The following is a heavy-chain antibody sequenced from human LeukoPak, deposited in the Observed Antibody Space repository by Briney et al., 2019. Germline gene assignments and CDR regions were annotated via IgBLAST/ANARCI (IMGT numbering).Heavy chain of an antibody. CDR3: ARGQYSSGLGLLDY. D-gene: IGHD6-19*01. CDR1: GYTFTGYY. CDR2: INPNSGGT. Sequence: VASVKVSCKASGYTFTGYYIHWVRQAPGQGLEWMGWINPNSGGTNYAQKFQGRVTMTRDTSISTAYMELSRLRSDDTAFYYCARGQYSSGLGLLDYWGQGTLVTVSS. V-gene: IGHV1-2*02. J-gene: IGHJ4*02.